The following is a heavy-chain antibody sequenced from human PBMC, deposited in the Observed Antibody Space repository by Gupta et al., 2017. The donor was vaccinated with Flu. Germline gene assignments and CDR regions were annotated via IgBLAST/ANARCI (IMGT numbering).Heavy chain of an antibody. D-gene: IGHD3-22*01. CDR2: ISSGGFSL. Sequence: QVELVESGGGLVKPGGSLRLSCAASGFVFRDYYMTLIRQVPGKGWEWVAYISSGGFSLYYADSVKGRFTVSRDNDQNSLSLQMNSLRAEDTGIYFCARDIAMMATTGLTFDLWGQGTMVTVSA. CDR3: ARDIAMMATTGLTFDL. CDR1: GFVFRDYY. J-gene: IGHJ3*01. V-gene: IGHV3-11*01.